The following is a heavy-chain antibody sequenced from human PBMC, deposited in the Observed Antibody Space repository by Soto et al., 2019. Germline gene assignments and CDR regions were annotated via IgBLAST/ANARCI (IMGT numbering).Heavy chain of an antibody. J-gene: IGHJ6*02. V-gene: IGHV1-18*01. D-gene: IGHD3-3*01. CDR1: GYTFTSYG. Sequence: ASVKVSCKASGYTFTSYGISWVRQAPGQGLEWMGWISAYNGNTNYAQKLQGRVTMTTDTSTSTAYMELRSLRPDDTAVYYCARDLLLTIFGVVRDTYYYYGMDVWGQGTTVTVSS. CDR2: ISAYNGNT. CDR3: ARDLLLTIFGVVRDTYYYYGMDV.